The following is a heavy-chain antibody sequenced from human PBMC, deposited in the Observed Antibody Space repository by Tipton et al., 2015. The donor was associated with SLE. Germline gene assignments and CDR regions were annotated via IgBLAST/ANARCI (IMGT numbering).Heavy chain of an antibody. CDR1: GGSITTGSYY. CDR2: PYTTGST. V-gene: IGHV4-61*02. CDR3: ARVDRGPRYFDL. Sequence: TLSLTCTVSGGSITTGSYYWSWIRQPAGKGLEWIGRPYTTGSTYYNPSLKSRVSMSVDTSKNQFSLRLSSVTAADTAVYYCARVDRGPRYFDLRGRGTLVTVSS. J-gene: IGHJ2*01. D-gene: IGHD1-26*01.